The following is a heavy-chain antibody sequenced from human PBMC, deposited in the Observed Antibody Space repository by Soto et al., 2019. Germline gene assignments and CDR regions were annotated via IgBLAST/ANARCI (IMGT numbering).Heavy chain of an antibody. Sequence: QVQLVQSGAEVKKPGSSVKVSCKASGGTFSSYTISWVRQAPGQGLEWMGRIIPILGIANHAQKFQGRVTITADKSTSTAYMELSSLSSEDTAVYYCARQVYKVANDYYYGMDVWGQGTTVTVSS. CDR2: IIPILGIA. CDR3: ARQVYKVANDYYYGMDV. D-gene: IGHD5-12*01. J-gene: IGHJ6*02. V-gene: IGHV1-69*02. CDR1: GGTFSSYT.